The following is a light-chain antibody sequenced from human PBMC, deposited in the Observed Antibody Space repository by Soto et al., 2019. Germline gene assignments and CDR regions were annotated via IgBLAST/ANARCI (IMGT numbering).Light chain of an antibody. V-gene: IGLV2-14*01. Sequence: QSVLAQPASVSGSPGQSITISCAGTNRDVGGYNYVSWYQQYPGKPPKLIIYEVTYRPSGVSNRFSGSKSGNTASLTISGLQAEDEADYYCSSYSSSSALDVIFGGGTKLTVL. CDR1: NRDVGGYNY. J-gene: IGLJ2*01. CDR3: SSYSSSSALDVI. CDR2: EVT.